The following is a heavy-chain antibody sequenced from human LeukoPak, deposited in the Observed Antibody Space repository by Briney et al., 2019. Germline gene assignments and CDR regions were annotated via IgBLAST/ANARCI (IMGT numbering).Heavy chain of an antibody. CDR3: AKGQLGSGDYFDY. CDR2: ISSSSITT. CDR1: GFTFSNYG. V-gene: IGHV3-48*01. Sequence: GGSLRLSCVGSGFTFSNYGMNWVRQASGRGLEWVSYISSSSITTSYADSVKGRFTISRDNSKNTLYLQMNSLRAEDTAVYYCAKGQLGSGDYFDYWGQGTLVTVSS. J-gene: IGHJ4*02. D-gene: IGHD3-10*02.